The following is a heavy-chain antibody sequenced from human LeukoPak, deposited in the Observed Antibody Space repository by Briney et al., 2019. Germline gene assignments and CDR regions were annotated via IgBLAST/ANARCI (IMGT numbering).Heavy chain of an antibody. D-gene: IGHD1-7*01. V-gene: IGHV3-7*01. CDR3: ARRKDGRTTFDY. J-gene: IGHJ4*02. CDR2: IKEDGGET. Sequence: GGSLRLSCVASGFVFSNYWMGWVRQAPGKGLEWVANIKEDGGETYYVDSVKGRFTISRDNAKNSLDLQMNSLRDEDTAVYYCARRKDGRTTFDYWGQGTLVTVSS. CDR1: GFVFSNYW.